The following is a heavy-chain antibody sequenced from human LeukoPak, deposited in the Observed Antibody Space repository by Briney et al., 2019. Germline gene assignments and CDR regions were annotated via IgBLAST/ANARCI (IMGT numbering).Heavy chain of an antibody. CDR1: GYTFTGYY. CDR3: ARAYSSSWYVYYYYYMDV. V-gene: IGHV1-2*02. Sequence: ASVKVSCKASGYTFTGYYMHWVRQAPGQGLEWMEWINPNSGGTNYAQKFQGRVTMTRDTSISTAYMELSRLRSDDTAVYYCARAYSSSWYVYYYYYMDVRGKGTTVTVSS. D-gene: IGHD6-13*01. J-gene: IGHJ6*03. CDR2: INPNSGGT.